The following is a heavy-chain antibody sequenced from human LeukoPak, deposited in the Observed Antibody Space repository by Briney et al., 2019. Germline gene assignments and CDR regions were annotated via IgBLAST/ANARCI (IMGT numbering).Heavy chain of an antibody. J-gene: IGHJ4*02. V-gene: IGHV4-30-4*01. Sequence: SETLSLTCAVYGGSFRGYYWSWFRQPPGKGLEWIGYIYYSGSTYYNPSLRSRVTISVDTSKNQFSRKLSSVTAADTAVYYCARLDYGDSDYWGQGTLVTVSS. D-gene: IGHD4-17*01. CDR1: GGSFRGYY. CDR3: ARLDYGDSDY. CDR2: IYYSGST.